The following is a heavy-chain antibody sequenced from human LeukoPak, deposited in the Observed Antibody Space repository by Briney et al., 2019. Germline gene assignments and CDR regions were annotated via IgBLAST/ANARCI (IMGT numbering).Heavy chain of an antibody. CDR1: GGSISSGGYY. Sequence: SETLSLTCTVSGGSISSGGYYWSWIRQHPGKGLEWIGYIYYSGSTYYNPSLKGRVTISVDTSKNQFSLKLSSVAAADTAVYYCARGLRYFDWLLEGFDYWGQGTLVTVSS. CDR2: IYYSGST. J-gene: IGHJ4*02. D-gene: IGHD3-9*01. V-gene: IGHV4-31*03. CDR3: ARGLRYFDWLLEGFDY.